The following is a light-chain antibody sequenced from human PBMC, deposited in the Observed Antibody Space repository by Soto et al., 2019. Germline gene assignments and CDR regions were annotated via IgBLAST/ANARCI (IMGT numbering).Light chain of an antibody. V-gene: IGLV2-8*01. CDR3: SSYAGSSNV. J-gene: IGLJ1*01. CDR1: SSDVGGYNY. CDR2: KVN. Sequence: QSVLTQPPSASGSPGQSVAISCTGTSSDVGGYNYVSWYQQHPGKAPKLMIYKVNKRPSGVPDRFSGSKSGNTASLTVSGLQAEDEADYYCSSYAGSSNVFGTGTKLTVL.